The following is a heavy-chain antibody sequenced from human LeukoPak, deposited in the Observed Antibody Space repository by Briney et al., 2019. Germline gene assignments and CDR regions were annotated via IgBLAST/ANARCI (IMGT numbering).Heavy chain of an antibody. CDR3: ARHDSSSWYAFDY. D-gene: IGHD6-13*01. CDR1: GFTFSSYG. Sequence: GGSLRLSCAASGFTFSSYGMHWVRQAPGKGLEWVAFIRYDGSNKYYADSVKGRFTISRDNSKNTLYLQMNSLRAEDTAVYYCARHDSSSWYAFDYWGQGTLVTVSS. J-gene: IGHJ4*02. CDR2: IRYDGSNK. V-gene: IGHV3-30*02.